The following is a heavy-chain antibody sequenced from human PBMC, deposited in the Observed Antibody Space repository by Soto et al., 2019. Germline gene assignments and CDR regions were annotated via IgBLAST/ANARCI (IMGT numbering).Heavy chain of an antibody. V-gene: IGHV4-31*03. CDR3: ARVIYGDFDY. D-gene: IGHD4-17*01. CDR1: GGSISRGGYY. J-gene: IGHJ4*02. CDR2: IYYSGST. Sequence: SETLSLTCTVSGGSISRGGYYWSWIRQHPGKGLEWIGYIYYSGSTYYNPSLKSRVTISVDTSKNQFSLKLSSVTAADTAVYYCARVIYGDFDYWGQGTLVTVSS.